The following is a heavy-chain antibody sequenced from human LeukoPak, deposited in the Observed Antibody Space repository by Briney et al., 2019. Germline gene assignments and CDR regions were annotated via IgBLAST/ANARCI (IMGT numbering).Heavy chain of an antibody. CDR2: ISSSSSTI. D-gene: IGHD1-1*01. J-gene: IGHJ4*02. V-gene: IGHV3-48*02. CDR3: ARDWKGGGDY. Sequence: GGSLRLSCAASGFSFSSYAMSGVRQAPGKGLEWVSYISSSSSTIYYADSVKGRSTISRDNAKNSLYLQMNSLRDEDTAVYYCARDWKGGGDYWGQGTLVTVSS. CDR1: GFSFSSYA.